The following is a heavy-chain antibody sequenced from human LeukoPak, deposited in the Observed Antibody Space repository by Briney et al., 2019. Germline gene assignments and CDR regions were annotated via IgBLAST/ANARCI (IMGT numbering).Heavy chain of an antibody. Sequence: GGSLRLSCAASGFTFSTSWMSWVRQAPGKGLEWVANIKEDGSAKYYVDSMKGRFTISRDNARNSLYLQMNSLRAEDTAIYYCARGMGWWFDPWGQGTLVTVSS. V-gene: IGHV3-7*01. CDR3: ARGMGWWFDP. D-gene: IGHD2-15*01. J-gene: IGHJ5*02. CDR1: GFTFSTSW. CDR2: IKEDGSAK.